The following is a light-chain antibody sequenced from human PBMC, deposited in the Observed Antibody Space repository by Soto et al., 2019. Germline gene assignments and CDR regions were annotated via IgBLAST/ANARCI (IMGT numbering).Light chain of an antibody. CDR2: WAS. Sequence: DIVMTQSPDSLAVSLGERATINCKSSQSVLYSSNNKNYLAWYQQKPGQPPKLIINWASTRESGVPARFSGSGSATDFTLTSSGLQAEDVAVYYCQQYFGTPLTFGGGTKVEIK. V-gene: IGKV4-1*01. J-gene: IGKJ4*01. CDR1: QSVLYSSNNKNY. CDR3: QQYFGTPLT.